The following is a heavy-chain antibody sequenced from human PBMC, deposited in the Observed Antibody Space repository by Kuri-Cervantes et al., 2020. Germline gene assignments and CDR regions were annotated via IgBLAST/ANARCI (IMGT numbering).Heavy chain of an antibody. J-gene: IGHJ6*02. Sequence: LSLTCAASGFTFSDYYMSWIRQAPGKGLEWVSYISSSGSTIYYADSVKGRFTISRDNSKNTLYLQMNSLRAEDTAVYYCARDRKPGGYYYYGMDVWGQGTTVTVSS. CDR3: ARDRKPGGYYYYGMDV. CDR2: ISSSGSTI. CDR1: GFTFSDYY. V-gene: IGHV3-11*01. D-gene: IGHD3-10*01.